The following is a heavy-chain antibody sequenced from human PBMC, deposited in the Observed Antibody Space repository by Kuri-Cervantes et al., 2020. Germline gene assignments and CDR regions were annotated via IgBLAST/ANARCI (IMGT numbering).Heavy chain of an antibody. Sequence: GGSLRLSCAASGFTFSNYAMTWFRQAPGKGLEWVSAISVSGGSTYYADPVKGRFTISRDTSNNTLYLQMNSLRAEDTAVYYCAKRRDGAIDYWGQGTLVTVSS. D-gene: IGHD3-10*01. CDR3: AKRRDGAIDY. J-gene: IGHJ4*02. V-gene: IGHV3-23*01. CDR1: GFTFSNYA. CDR2: ISVSGGST.